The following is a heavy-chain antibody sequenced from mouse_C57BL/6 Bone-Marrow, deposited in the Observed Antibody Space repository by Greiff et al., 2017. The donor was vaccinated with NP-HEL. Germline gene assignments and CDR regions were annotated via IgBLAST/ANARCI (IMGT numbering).Heavy chain of an antibody. CDR2: IYPRSGNT. J-gene: IGHJ4*01. CDR3: ASEDYYGIYGAMDY. Sequence: QVQLQQSGAELARPGASVKLSCKASGYTFTSYGISWVKQRTGQGLEWIGEIYPRSGNTYYNEKFKGKATLTADKSSSTAYMELRSLTSEDSAIYLRASEDYYGIYGAMDYWGQATSVTVSS. CDR1: GYTFTSYG. V-gene: IGHV1-81*01. D-gene: IGHD2-1*01.